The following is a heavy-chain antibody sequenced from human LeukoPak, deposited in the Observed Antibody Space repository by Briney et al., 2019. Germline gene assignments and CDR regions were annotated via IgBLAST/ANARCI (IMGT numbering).Heavy chain of an antibody. Sequence: PGGSLRLSCAASGFTFNNFAMYWVRHVPTKGLEWVSGINWNSGSTVYAASVKGRFTISRDNAKNSLYLQMNSLRVEDTAFYYCAKRSCSCGRCYFDYWGQGTLVTVSS. CDR3: AKRSCSCGRCYFDY. CDR2: INWNSGST. V-gene: IGHV3-9*01. J-gene: IGHJ4*02. D-gene: IGHD2-15*01. CDR1: GFTFNNFA.